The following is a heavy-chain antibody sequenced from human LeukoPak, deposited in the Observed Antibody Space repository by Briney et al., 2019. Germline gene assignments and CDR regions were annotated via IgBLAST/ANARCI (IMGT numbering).Heavy chain of an antibody. CDR2: IYYSGST. CDR1: GGSISSYY. Sequence: PSETLSLTCTVSGGSISSYYWSWIRQPPGKGLEWIGYIYYSGSTNYNPFLKSRVTISVDTSKNQFSLKLSSVTAADTAVYYCARQRRYYDSSGYSSDAFDIWGQGTMVTVSS. J-gene: IGHJ3*02. CDR3: ARQRRYYDSSGYSSDAFDI. D-gene: IGHD3-22*01. V-gene: IGHV4-59*08.